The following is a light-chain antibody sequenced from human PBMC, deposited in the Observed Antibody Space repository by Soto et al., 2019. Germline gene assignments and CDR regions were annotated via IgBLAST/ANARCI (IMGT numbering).Light chain of an antibody. CDR2: GAS. CDR1: QSVSNNY. CDR3: QQYGRSGK. V-gene: IGKV3-20*01. Sequence: EIALTHTPGTLSSSPTYIATRSFRPSQSVSNNYLAWYQQKPGQAPRLLIYGASNRATGIPDRFSGSGSGTDFTLTISRLEPEDFAVYYCQQYGRSGKFGQGTKVEI. J-gene: IGKJ1*01.